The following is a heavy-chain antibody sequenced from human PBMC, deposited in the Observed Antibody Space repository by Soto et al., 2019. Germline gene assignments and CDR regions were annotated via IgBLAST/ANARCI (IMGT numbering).Heavy chain of an antibody. CDR2: ISGSGGST. Sequence: PGGSLRLSCAASGFTFSSYAMTWVRQAPGKGLEWVSVISGSGGSTYFADSGKGRFTISRDNSKNTLYLQMSSLRAEDTAVYYWAKVYDSSGYYPDDWGQGTLVSVSS. J-gene: IGHJ4*02. CDR1: GFTFSSYA. D-gene: IGHD3-22*01. CDR3: AKVYDSSGYYPDD. V-gene: IGHV3-23*01.